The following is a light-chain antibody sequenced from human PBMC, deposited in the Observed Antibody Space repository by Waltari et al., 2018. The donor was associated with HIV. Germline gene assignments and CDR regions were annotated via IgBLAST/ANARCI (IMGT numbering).Light chain of an antibody. CDR2: GAS. Sequence: EIVLTQSPGTLSLSPGERATLSCRASQSVGSSFLAWYQPKPGQSPRLLIYGASTRATGIPDRFTGSGSGTDFALTISRLEPEDCAVYFCQQFGNSPSPTWTFGQRTKVEIK. J-gene: IGKJ1*01. V-gene: IGKV3-20*01. CDR3: QQFGNSPSPTWT. CDR1: QSVGSSF.